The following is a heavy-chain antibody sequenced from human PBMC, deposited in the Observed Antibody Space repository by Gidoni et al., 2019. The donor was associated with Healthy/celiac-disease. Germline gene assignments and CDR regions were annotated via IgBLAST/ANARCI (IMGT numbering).Heavy chain of an antibody. CDR1: GGTFSSYA. Sequence: QVQLVQSGAEVKKPGSSVKVSCKASGGTFSSYAIIWVRQAPGQGIEWMGGIIPICGTANYAQKFQGRVTITADESTSTAYMELSSLRAEDTAVNYCASLYCSSTSCYHLLYYYYGMDVWGQGTTVTVSS. CDR3: ASLYCSSTSCYHLLYYYYGMDV. CDR2: IIPICGTA. J-gene: IGHJ6*02. D-gene: IGHD2-2*01. V-gene: IGHV1-69*01.